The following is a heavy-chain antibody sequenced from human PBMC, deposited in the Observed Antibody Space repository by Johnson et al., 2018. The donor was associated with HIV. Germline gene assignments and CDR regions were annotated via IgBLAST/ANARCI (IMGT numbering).Heavy chain of an antibody. CDR1: GFTFSSYD. Sequence: VLLVESGGGLVQPGGSLRLSCAASGFTFSSYDMHWVRQATGKGLEWVSDVNWNGARTGYADSVKGRFTISRDNAKNSVYLQMNSLRAEDTALYYCVRDVGGWGYRHAFDMWGQGTMVTVSS. CDR2: VNWNGART. D-gene: IGHD5-12*01. CDR3: VRDVGGWGYRHAFDM. J-gene: IGHJ3*02. V-gene: IGHV3-20*04.